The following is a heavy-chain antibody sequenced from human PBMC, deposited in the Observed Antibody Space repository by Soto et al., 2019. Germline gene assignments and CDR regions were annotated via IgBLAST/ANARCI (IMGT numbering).Heavy chain of an antibody. CDR3: ARDSGGWDELFGIDV. CDR2: IHVSGST. Sequence: SETLSLTCTVAGGSVSSGSYQWTWIRQPPGKGLEWIGYIHVSGSTNDNPSLKGRVTMSIDTSKNQFSLKLSSVTAADTAVYYCARDSGGWDELFGIDVWGHGTTVTASS. J-gene: IGHJ6*02. D-gene: IGHD6-19*01. CDR1: GGSVSSGSYQ. V-gene: IGHV4-61*01.